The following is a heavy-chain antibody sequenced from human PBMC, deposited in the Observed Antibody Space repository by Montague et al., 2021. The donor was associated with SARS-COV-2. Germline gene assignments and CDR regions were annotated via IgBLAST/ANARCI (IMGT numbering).Heavy chain of an antibody. CDR1: GGSISSFY. CDR2: ISDSGST. V-gene: IGHV4-59*12. J-gene: IGHJ4*02. Sequence: SETLSLTCTVSGGSISSFYWSWFRQPPGKGLEWIGYISDSGSTNYNPSLTSRVTMSVDTSKNQFSLKVNSVTAADTAVYYCARGTEYGSGIYSHYYYDHWGQGTLVTVSS. CDR3: ARGTEYGSGIYSHYYYDH. D-gene: IGHD3-10*01.